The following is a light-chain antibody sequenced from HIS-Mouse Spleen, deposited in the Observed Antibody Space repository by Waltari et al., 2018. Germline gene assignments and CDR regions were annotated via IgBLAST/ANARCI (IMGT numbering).Light chain of an antibody. V-gene: IGLV3-10*01. J-gene: IGLJ2*01. CDR2: EDS. CDR3: YSTDSSGNHRV. CDR1: ALPKKY. Sequence: SYELTQPPSVSVSPGQPARITCPGDALPKKYAYWYQQKSGQAPVLVISEDSKRPSGIPERFSGSSSGTMATLTISGAQVEDEADYYCYSTDSSGNHRVFGGGTKLTVL.